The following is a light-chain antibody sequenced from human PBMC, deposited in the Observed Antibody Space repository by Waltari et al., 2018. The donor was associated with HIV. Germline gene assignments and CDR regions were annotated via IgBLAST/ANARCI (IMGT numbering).Light chain of an antibody. CDR1: QSLSSSY. J-gene: IGKJ1*01. CDR2: GAS. CDR3: QQYNNWPPWT. Sequence: EIVLTQSPGTLSLSPGERATLSCRASQSLSSSYLAWYQQKPGQAPRLLIYGASIRATGIPGRFSGSGSGTEFTLTISSLQSEDFAVYYCQQYNNWPPWTFGQGTKVEIE. V-gene: IGKV3-15*01.